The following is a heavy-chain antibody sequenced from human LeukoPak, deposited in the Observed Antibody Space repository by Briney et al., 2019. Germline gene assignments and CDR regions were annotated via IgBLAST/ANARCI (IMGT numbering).Heavy chain of an antibody. D-gene: IGHD6-6*01. CDR1: GGSISSYY. V-gene: IGHV4-59*01. Sequence: SETLSLTCTVFGGSISSYYWSWIRQPPGKGLEWIGYIYYSGSTNYNPSLKSRVTISVDTSKNQFSLKLSSVTAADTAVYYCARRTPLFAARDYYYGMDVWGQGTTVTVSS. CDR2: IYYSGST. CDR3: ARRTPLFAARDYYYGMDV. J-gene: IGHJ6*02.